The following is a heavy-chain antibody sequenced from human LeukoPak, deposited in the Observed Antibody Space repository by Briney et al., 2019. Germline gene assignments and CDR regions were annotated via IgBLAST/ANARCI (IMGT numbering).Heavy chain of an antibody. CDR2: ISGSSSYI. Sequence: GGSLRLSCAASGFTFSSYSMNWVRQAPGKGLEWVSSISGSSSYIYYADSVKGRFTISRHNAKNSLYLQMNSLRAEDTAVYYCASARSLYSSSWSGLWGFDPWGQGTLVTVSS. D-gene: IGHD6-13*01. V-gene: IGHV3-21*04. J-gene: IGHJ5*02. CDR3: ASARSLYSSSWSGLWGFDP. CDR1: GFTFSSYS.